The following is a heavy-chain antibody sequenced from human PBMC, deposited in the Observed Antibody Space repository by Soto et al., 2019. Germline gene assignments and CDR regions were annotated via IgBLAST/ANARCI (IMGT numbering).Heavy chain of an antibody. Sequence: LSLTCAVYGGSFSGYYWSWIRQPPGKGLEWIGEINHSGSTNYNPSLKSRVTISVDTSKNQFSLKLSSVTAADTAVYYCARGPAYYYDSSGYWNYWGQGTLVTVSS. CDR2: INHSGST. CDR1: GGSFSGYY. J-gene: IGHJ4*02. D-gene: IGHD3-22*01. V-gene: IGHV4-34*01. CDR3: ARGPAYYYDSSGYWNY.